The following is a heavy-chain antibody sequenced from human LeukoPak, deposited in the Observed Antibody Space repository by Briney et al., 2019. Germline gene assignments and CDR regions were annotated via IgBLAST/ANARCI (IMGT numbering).Heavy chain of an antibody. CDR1: GYTFTSYG. D-gene: IGHD2-15*01. Sequence: ASVRVSCKASGYTFTSYGISWVRQAPGQGLEWMGWISAYNGNTNYAQKLQGRVTMTTDTSTSTAYMELRSLRSDDTAVYYCARDRYCSGGNCYSNYYDMDVWGQGTTVTVSS. J-gene: IGHJ6*02. V-gene: IGHV1-18*01. CDR3: ARDRYCSGGNCYSNYYDMDV. CDR2: ISAYNGNT.